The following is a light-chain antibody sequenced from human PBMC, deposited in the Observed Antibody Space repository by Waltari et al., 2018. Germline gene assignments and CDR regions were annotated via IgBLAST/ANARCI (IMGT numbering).Light chain of an antibody. CDR2: GAS. CDR1: QSVSSSH. CDR3: QQYGSSPLT. Sequence: DIVLTQSPGTLSLSPGERATPPCRASQSVSSSHLALYQQKPGQAPRLLIYGASSRATGIPDRFSGSGSGTDFTLTISRLEPEDFAVYYCQQYGSSPLTFGGGTKVEIK. V-gene: IGKV3-20*01. J-gene: IGKJ4*01.